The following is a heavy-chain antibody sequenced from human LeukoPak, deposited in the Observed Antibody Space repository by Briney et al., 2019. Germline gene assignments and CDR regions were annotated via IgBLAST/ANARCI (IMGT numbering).Heavy chain of an antibody. CDR2: ISAYNGNT. CDR1: GYTFTSYG. V-gene: IGHV1-18*01. Sequence: GASVKVSCKSSGYTFTSYGISWVRHAPGQGLEWMGWISAYNGNTNSTQKLQGRVTMTTDTSTSTAYMELRSLRSDDTAVYYCARDRHVLLWFGEYTTAAYYYMDVWGKGTTVTVSS. CDR3: ARDRHVLLWFGEYTTAAYYYMDV. J-gene: IGHJ6*03. D-gene: IGHD3-10*01.